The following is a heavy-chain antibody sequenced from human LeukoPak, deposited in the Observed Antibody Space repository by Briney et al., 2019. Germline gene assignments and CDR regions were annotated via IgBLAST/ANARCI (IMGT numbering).Heavy chain of an antibody. V-gene: IGHV3-74*01. Sequence: GGSLRLSCAASGFIFSSYWMHWVRHAPGKGLVWVSQIHSDGSITGYADSVKDRFTISRDNAKNTLYLQMNSLRAEDTAVFYCARGGVVAATDYWGQGTLVTVSS. D-gene: IGHD5-12*01. J-gene: IGHJ4*02. CDR2: IHSDGSIT. CDR1: GFIFSSYW. CDR3: ARGGVVAATDY.